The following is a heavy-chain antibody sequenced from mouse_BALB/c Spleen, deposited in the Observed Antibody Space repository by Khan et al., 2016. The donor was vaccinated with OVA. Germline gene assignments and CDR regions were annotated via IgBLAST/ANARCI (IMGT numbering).Heavy chain of an antibody. V-gene: IGHV5-6*01. CDR2: ISSGGSYT. CDR3: TRLAYYYGSEGFAY. J-gene: IGHJ3*01. Sequence: EVELVESGGDLVKPGGSLKLSCAASGFTFSTYGMSWVRQTPDKRLEWVATISSGGSYTYYPDSVKGQFTISRDNAKNTLYLQMSSLKSEDIAMXYCTRLAYYYGSEGFAYWGQGTLVTVST. CDR1: GFTFSTYG. D-gene: IGHD1-1*01.